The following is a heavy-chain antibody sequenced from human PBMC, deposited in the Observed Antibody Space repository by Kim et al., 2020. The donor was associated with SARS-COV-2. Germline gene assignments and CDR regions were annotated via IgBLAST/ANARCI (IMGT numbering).Heavy chain of an antibody. CDR1: GFTVSSNY. V-gene: IGHV3-66*02. D-gene: IGHD6-13*01. CDR2: IYSGGST. J-gene: IGHJ4*02. CDR3: ARGHSSSWYGSPDGRFDY. Sequence: GGSLRLSCAASGFTVSSNYMSWVRQAPGKGLEWVSVIYSGGSTYYADSVKGRFTISRDNSKNTLYLQMNSLRAEDTAVYYCARGHSSSWYGSPDGRFDYWGQGTLVTVSS.